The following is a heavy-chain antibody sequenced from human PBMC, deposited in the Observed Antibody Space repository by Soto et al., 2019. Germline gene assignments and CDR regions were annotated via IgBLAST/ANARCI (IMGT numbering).Heavy chain of an antibody. CDR2: ISSRSHI. CDR1: GFTFSTYS. V-gene: IGHV3-21*01. CDR3: GRGNTGWPLAYGLDV. D-gene: IGHD2-8*02. J-gene: IGHJ6*02. Sequence: PGGSLRLSCVGSGFTFSTYSINWVRQAPGKGLECVSSISSRSHIYYEDSVKGRFTITSDNAKNSVSLQMNSLRAEDTAVYYCGRGNTGWPLAYGLDVWGQGTTVTVSS.